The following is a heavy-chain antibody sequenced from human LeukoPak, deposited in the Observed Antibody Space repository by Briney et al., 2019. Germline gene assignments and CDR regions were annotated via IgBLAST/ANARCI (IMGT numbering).Heavy chain of an antibody. D-gene: IGHD3-10*01. CDR2: ISSSGSSI. CDR1: GFTFSSYE. Sequence: SLRLSCAASGFTFSSYEMNWVRQAPGKGLEWVSYISSSGSSIYYADSVKGRFTISRDNDKNSLYLQMNSLRAEDTDVYYCARVMGLDRDYYYMDVWGKGTTVTISS. J-gene: IGHJ6*03. V-gene: IGHV3-48*03. CDR3: ARVMGLDRDYYYMDV.